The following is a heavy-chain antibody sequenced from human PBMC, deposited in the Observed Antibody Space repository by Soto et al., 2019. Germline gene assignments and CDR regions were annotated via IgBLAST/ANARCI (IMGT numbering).Heavy chain of an antibody. CDR3: AKRSSSSTFDY. D-gene: IGHD6-6*01. V-gene: IGHV3-23*01. CDR1: GFTFSSYA. CDR2: ISGSDDST. Sequence: EVQLLESGGGLVQPGESLRLSCAASGFTFSSYAMSWVRQAPGKGLEWVAVISGSDDSTYYADSVKGRFTISRDNSENTLYLQMNSLRAEDTAVYYCAKRSSSSTFDYWGQRTLVTVSS. J-gene: IGHJ4*02.